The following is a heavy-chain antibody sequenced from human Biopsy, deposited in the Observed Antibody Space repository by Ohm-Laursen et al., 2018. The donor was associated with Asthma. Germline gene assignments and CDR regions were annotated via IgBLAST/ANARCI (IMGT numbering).Heavy chain of an antibody. J-gene: IGHJ5*02. CDR2: INPNSGGT. D-gene: IGHD6-13*01. CDR1: GYTFIGCH. Sequence: ASVKVSCKASGYTFIGCHIHWMRQAPGQGLEWMGRINPNSGGTNYAQKFQGRVTTTRDTYISTAYMEVSRLRSDDTAVYYCARGEKSAGDRWFDPWGQGTLVTVSS. CDR3: ARGEKSAGDRWFDP. V-gene: IGHV1-2*06.